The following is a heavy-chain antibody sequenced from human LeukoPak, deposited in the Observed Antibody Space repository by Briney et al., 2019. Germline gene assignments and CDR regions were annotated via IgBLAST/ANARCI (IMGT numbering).Heavy chain of an antibody. CDR3: ARRYCSGGSCWFGYDP. Sequence: GASVKVSCKASGYTFTSYAMHWVRQAPGQRLEWMGWINAGNGNTKYSQKFQGRVTITRDTSASTAYMELSSLRSEDTAVYYCARRYCSGGSCWFGYDPWGQGTLVTVSS. J-gene: IGHJ5*02. D-gene: IGHD2-15*01. CDR1: GYTFTSYA. CDR2: INAGNGNT. V-gene: IGHV1-3*01.